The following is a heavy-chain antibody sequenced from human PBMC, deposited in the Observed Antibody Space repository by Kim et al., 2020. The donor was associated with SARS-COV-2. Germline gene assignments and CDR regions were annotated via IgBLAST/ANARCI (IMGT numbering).Heavy chain of an antibody. CDR2: IYHSGST. CDR1: GGSISSSNW. D-gene: IGHD6-19*01. V-gene: IGHV4-4*02. CDR3: ARVDSSGWYGHYYSGMDV. J-gene: IGHJ6*02. Sequence: SETLSLTCPVSGGSISSSNWWSWVRQPPGKGLEWIGEIYHSGSTNYNPSLKSRVTISVDKSKNQFSLKLSSVTVADTAVYYCARVDSSGWYGHYYSGMDVWGQGTTVTVSS.